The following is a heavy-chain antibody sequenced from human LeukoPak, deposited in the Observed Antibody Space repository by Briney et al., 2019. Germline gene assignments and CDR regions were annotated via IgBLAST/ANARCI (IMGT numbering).Heavy chain of an antibody. CDR1: GFTFSSYS. Sequence: GGSLRLSCAASGFTFSSYSMNWVRQAPGQGLEWVANIKQDGSEKYYVDSVKGRFTISRDNDNNSMYLQINSLRAEDTAVYYCARYHGGYFAYWGQGTLVTVSS. V-gene: IGHV3-7*01. D-gene: IGHD2-15*01. J-gene: IGHJ4*02. CDR2: IKQDGSEK. CDR3: ARYHGGYFAY.